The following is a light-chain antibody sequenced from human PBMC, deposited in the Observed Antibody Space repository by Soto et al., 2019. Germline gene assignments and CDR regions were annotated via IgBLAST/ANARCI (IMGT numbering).Light chain of an antibody. CDR1: SSDVGGYNY. V-gene: IGLV2-14*01. Sequence: QSALTQPASVSGSPGQSITISCTGTSSDVGGYNYVSWYQQHPDKDPKLMIYEVSNRPSGVSNRFSGSKSGHTASLTISGLQSEDEADYFCTSYTSYSTLDVFGTGTKLTVL. CDR2: EVS. CDR3: TSYTSYSTLDV. J-gene: IGLJ1*01.